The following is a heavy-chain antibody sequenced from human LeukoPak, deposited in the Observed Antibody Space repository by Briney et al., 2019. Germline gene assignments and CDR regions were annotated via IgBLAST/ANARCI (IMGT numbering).Heavy chain of an antibody. D-gene: IGHD3-22*01. CDR2: ISSSGSTI. J-gene: IGHJ4*02. CDR1: GFTFSSYE. Sequence: GGSLRLSCAVSGFTFSSYEMNWVRQAPGKGLEWVSYISSSGSTIYYADSVKGRFTISRDNAKNALYLQMNSLRAEDTAVYYCARDGPYDSSGYFDSWGQGTLVTVSS. CDR3: ARDGPYDSSGYFDS. V-gene: IGHV3-48*03.